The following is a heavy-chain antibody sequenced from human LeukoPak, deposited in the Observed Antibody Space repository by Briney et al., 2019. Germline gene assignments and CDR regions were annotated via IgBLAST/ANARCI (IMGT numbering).Heavy chain of an antibody. D-gene: IGHD1-26*01. CDR2: IKNKADRGEI. J-gene: IGHJ4*02. CDR1: GFSFSDTY. V-gene: IGHV3-15*07. Sequence: GGSLRLSCAASGFSFSDTYINWVRQIPGTGLEWVGLIKNKADRGEIEYAAPVKDRFTISRDDSKNTVYLQMSSLKTEDTAVYYCTTESSGSLPYWGQGTLVTVST. CDR3: TTESSGSLPY.